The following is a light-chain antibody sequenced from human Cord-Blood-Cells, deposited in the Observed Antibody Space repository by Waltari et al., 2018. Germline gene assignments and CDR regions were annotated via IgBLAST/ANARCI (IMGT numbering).Light chain of an antibody. V-gene: IGKV1-5*03. CDR2: KAS. CDR3: QQYNSYYT. CDR1: QSISSW. J-gene: IGKJ2*01. Sequence: DIQMTQSPSTLSASVADSVTITCRASQSISSWLAWYQQKPGKAPKLLIYKASSLESGVPSRFSGSGSGTEFTLTISSLQPDDCATYDCQQYNSYYTFGQGTKLEIK.